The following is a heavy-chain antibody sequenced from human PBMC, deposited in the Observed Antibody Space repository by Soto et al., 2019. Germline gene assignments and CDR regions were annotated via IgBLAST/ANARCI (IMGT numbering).Heavy chain of an antibody. J-gene: IGHJ4*02. CDR2: TSYDGSDQ. Sequence: GGSLRLSCATSGFSFSSFAMHWVRQAPGRGLEWLALTSYDGSDQYNAKSVKGRFTISRDNSKKTLYLQMNSLKTEDTAVYYCTTDSMRYYYDSSGYYYRLNYWGQGTLVTVSS. V-gene: IGHV3-30-3*01. CDR1: GFSFSSFA. CDR3: TTDSMRYYYDSSGYYYRLNY. D-gene: IGHD3-22*01.